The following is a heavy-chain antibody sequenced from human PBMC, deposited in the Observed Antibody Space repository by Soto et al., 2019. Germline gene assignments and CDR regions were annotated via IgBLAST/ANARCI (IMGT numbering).Heavy chain of an antibody. D-gene: IGHD3-3*01. Sequence: ASVKVSCKASGYTFTSYGISWVRQAPGQGLDWMGWISAYNGNTNYAQKLQGRVTMTTDTSTSTAYMELRSLRSDDTAVYYCARGEGEVLRFLEWAPPSAFDIWGQATMVTVSS. CDR2: ISAYNGNT. CDR1: GYTFTSYG. J-gene: IGHJ3*02. CDR3: ARGEGEVLRFLEWAPPSAFDI. V-gene: IGHV1-18*01.